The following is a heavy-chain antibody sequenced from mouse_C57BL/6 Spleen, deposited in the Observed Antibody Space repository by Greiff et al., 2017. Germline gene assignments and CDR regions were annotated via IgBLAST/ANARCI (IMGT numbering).Heavy chain of an antibody. D-gene: IGHD2-1*01. CDR3: ARDYYGNYLDY. CDR1: GFTFSSYA. V-gene: IGHV5-4*01. CDR2: ISDGGSYT. J-gene: IGHJ2*01. Sequence: EVQGVESGGGLVKPGGSLKLSCAASGFTFSSYAMSWVRQTPEKRLEWVATISDGGSYTYYPDNVKGRFTISRDNAKNHLYLQMSHLKSEDTAMYYCARDYYGNYLDYWGQGTTLTVSS.